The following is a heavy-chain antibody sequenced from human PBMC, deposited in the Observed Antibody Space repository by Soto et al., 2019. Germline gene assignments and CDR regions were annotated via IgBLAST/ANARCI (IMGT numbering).Heavy chain of an antibody. CDR1: GFTFSSYG. CDR3: ASSLSAGDSYYFDY. V-gene: IGHV3-33*01. J-gene: IGHJ4*02. D-gene: IGHD6-13*01. CDR2: IWYDGSNT. Sequence: QVQLVESGGGVVQPGRSLRLSCAASGFTFSSYGMHWVRQAPGKGLEWVAVIWYDGSNTYYADSVKGRFTISRDNSKNTLYLQMNSLRAEDTAVYYCASSLSAGDSYYFDYWGQGTLVTVSS.